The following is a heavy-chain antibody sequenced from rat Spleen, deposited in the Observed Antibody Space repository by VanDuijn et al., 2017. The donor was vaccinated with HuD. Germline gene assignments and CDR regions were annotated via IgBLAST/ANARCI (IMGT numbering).Heavy chain of an antibody. CDR1: GFTFSNFD. V-gene: IGHV5-25*01. Sequence: EVQLVESGGGLVQPGRSLKLSCVASGFTFSNFDMAWVRQAPTKGLEWVASISPSGVTYYRDSVKGRFTVSRENAKSTLYLLMDSLRSEDTATYFCVRQDTSGYSNWFVYWGQGTLVTVSS. J-gene: IGHJ3*01. CDR2: ISPSGVT. CDR3: VRQDTSGYSNWFVY. D-gene: IGHD4-3*01.